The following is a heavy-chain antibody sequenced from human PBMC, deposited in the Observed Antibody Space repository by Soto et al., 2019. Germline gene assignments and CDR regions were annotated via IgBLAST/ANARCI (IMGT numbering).Heavy chain of an antibody. CDR1: GYSFTSYW. J-gene: IGHJ6*02. V-gene: IGHV5-51*01. Sequence: PGESLKISCKGPGYSFTSYWIGWVRQMPGKGLEWMGIIYPGESDTRYSPSFQGQVTHSADKDISTAYLQWNNLKASDTAMYYCARRGSSIAAHRGVGSMDVWGQGTTVTVSS. D-gene: IGHD6-6*01. CDR2: IYPGESDT. CDR3: ARRGSSIAAHRGVGSMDV.